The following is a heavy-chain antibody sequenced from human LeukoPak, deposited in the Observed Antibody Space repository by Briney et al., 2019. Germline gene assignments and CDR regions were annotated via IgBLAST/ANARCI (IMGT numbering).Heavy chain of an antibody. CDR2: INEDGSST. CDR3: TTDTFGARDS. D-gene: IGHD3-10*01. V-gene: IGHV3-74*01. CDR1: GYTFSRYW. Sequence: GGSLRLSCAASGYTFSRYWMHWVRQGPGKGLVWVSRINEDGSSTSYAESVRGRFTISRDNAKNMLYLQMNSLRAEDAAVYYCTTDTFGARDSWGQRTLVTVSS. J-gene: IGHJ4*02.